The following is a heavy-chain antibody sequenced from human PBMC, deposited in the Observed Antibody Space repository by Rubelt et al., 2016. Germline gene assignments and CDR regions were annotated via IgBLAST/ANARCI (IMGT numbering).Heavy chain of an antibody. Sequence: QVQLQQWGAGLLKPSETLSLTCAVYGGSFSGYYWSWIRQPPGKGLEWIGEINHSGSTNYNPSLTSPVTISLDRSKNRFYLKMSFVTAADTADHYCARHPGAFDMWGQGTMITVSS. J-gene: IGHJ3*02. CDR2: INHSGST. CDR3: ARHPGAFDM. CDR1: GGSFSGYY. V-gene: IGHV4-34*01.